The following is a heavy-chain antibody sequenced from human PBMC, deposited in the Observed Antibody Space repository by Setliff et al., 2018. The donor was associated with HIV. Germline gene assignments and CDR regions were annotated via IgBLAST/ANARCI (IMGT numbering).Heavy chain of an antibody. J-gene: IGHJ4*02. CDR2: IYENAYA. CDR1: GGSMNNYY. V-gene: IGHV4-59*01. D-gene: IGHD3-10*01. CDR3: ARAQMHRGVVSWSLYYFDY. Sequence: SETLSLTCIVSGGSMNNYYWNWVRQTPGKGLEWIGYIYENAYAHYTVSLRSRVTVSMDTSKNQFSLTLRSVTAADRAVYYCARAQMHRGVVSWSLYYFDYWGQGALVTVSS.